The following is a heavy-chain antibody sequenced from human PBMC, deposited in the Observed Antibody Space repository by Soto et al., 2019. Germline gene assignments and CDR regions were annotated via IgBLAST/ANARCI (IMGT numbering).Heavy chain of an antibody. D-gene: IGHD5-12*01. CDR2: IYSSGTT. CDR1: GGSISGFY. Sequence: SETLSLTCTVSGGSISGFYWTWIRQPPGKGLEWLGYIYSSGTTDYNPSLKSRVSISIDPSKSQFSLRLNSVTGADTAVYYCATITGYSTSFDLWGQGALDTVSS. J-gene: IGHJ5*02. CDR3: ATITGYSTSFDL. V-gene: IGHV4-59*01.